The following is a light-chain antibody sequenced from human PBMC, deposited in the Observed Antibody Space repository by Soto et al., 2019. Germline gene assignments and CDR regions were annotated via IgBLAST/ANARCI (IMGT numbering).Light chain of an antibody. Sequence: QLVLTQPPSVSGSPGQSVTISCTGTSSDVGGHNYVSWYQQHPGKAPQLMIYEVTKRPSGVPDRFSGSKSGSTASLTVAGLQADDEADYYCSSYAGSNNYVLFGGGTKVTVL. V-gene: IGLV2-8*01. J-gene: IGLJ2*01. CDR3: SSYAGSNNYVL. CDR1: SSDVGGHNY. CDR2: EVT.